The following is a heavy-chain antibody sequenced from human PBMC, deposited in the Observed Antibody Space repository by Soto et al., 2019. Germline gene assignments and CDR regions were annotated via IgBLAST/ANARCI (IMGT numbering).Heavy chain of an antibody. CDR1: GGSISSGGYY. V-gene: IGHV4-31*03. Sequence: QVQLQESGPGLVKPSQTLSLTCTVSGGSISSGGYYWSWIRQHPGKGLEWIGYIYYSGSTYYNPSLKSRVTLSVDTSKNQISLKLSSVTAAYTAVYYCARFSISGLAIDYWGQGTLVTVSS. CDR2: IYYSGST. CDR3: ARFSISGLAIDY. D-gene: IGHD6-19*01. J-gene: IGHJ4*02.